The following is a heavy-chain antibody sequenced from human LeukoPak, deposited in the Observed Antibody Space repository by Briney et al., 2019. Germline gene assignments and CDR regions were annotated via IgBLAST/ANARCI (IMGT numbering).Heavy chain of an antibody. CDR1: GFTVSSNY. Sequence: PGGSLRLSCAASGFTVSSNYMSWVRQAPGKGLEWVSVIYSGGSTYYADSVKGRFTISRDNSKNTLYLQMNSLRAEDTAVYYCAKEGSSGWYGYYYYGMDVWGQGTTVTVSS. CDR3: AKEGSSGWYGYYYYGMDV. V-gene: IGHV3-66*01. CDR2: IYSGGST. J-gene: IGHJ6*02. D-gene: IGHD6-19*01.